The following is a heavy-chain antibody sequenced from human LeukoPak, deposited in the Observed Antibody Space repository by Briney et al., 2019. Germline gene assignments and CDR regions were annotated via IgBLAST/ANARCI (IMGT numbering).Heavy chain of an antibody. CDR2: IYHSGST. CDR1: GYSISSGYY. Sequence: KPSETLSLTCAVSGYSISSGYYWGWIRQPPGKGLEWIGSIYHSGSTYYNPSLKSRVTISVDTSKNQFSLKLSSVTAADTAVSYCARPEIYYDSSGYISSWSQGTLVTVSS. D-gene: IGHD3-22*01. V-gene: IGHV4-38-2*01. J-gene: IGHJ4*02. CDR3: ARPEIYYDSSGYISS.